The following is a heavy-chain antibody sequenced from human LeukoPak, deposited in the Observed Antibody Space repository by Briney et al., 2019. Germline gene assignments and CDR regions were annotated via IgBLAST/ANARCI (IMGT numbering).Heavy chain of an antibody. Sequence: PSETLSLTCVVYGGSFSGYYWSWIRQPPGKGLEWIGEINHSGSTNYNPSLKSRVTISVDTSKNQFSLKLSSVTAADTAVYYCARGSGDTPSFDYWGQGTLVTVSS. CDR3: ARGSGDTPSFDY. CDR1: GGSFSGYY. CDR2: INHSGST. D-gene: IGHD2-15*01. J-gene: IGHJ4*02. V-gene: IGHV4-34*01.